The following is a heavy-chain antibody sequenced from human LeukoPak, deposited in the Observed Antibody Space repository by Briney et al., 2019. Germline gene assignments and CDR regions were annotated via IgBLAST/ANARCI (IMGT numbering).Heavy chain of an antibody. CDR1: GFTFSSYG. CDR3: AKDWTLLWFGENDY. V-gene: IGHV3-30*02. CDR2: IRYDGSNK. Sequence: GGSLRLSCAAFGFTFSSYGMHWVRQAPGKGLEWVAFIRYDGSNKYYADSVKGRFTISRDNSKNTLYLQMNSLRAEDTAVYYCAKDWTLLWFGENDYWGQGTLVTVSS. J-gene: IGHJ4*02. D-gene: IGHD3-10*01.